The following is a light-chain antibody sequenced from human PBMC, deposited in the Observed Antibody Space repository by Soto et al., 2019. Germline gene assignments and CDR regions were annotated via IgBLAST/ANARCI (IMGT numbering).Light chain of an antibody. Sequence: DIVLTQSPDSLAVSLGDRVTINCKSSQSVLYSSNNKNYLAWYQQKPGQPPKLLIYWASTRESGVPDRFSGSGSGTDFTLTISSLQAEDVAVYYCQQYYNTPLTFGGGTKVDIK. CDR2: WAS. J-gene: IGKJ4*01. CDR1: QSVLYSSNNKNY. V-gene: IGKV4-1*01. CDR3: QQYYNTPLT.